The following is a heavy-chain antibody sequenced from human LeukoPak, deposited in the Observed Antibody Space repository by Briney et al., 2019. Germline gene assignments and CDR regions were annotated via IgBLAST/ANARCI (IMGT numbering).Heavy chain of an antibody. CDR3: ARGISPSGLLSGYSYFDY. CDR2: ISSSSSYI. Sequence: GGALRLSCAASGFTFSSYSMNWVRQAPGKGLEWVSSISSSSSYIYYADSVKGRFTISRDNAKNSLYLQMNSLRAEDTAVYYCARGISPSGLLSGYSYFDYWGQGTLVTVSS. D-gene: IGHD3-22*01. V-gene: IGHV3-21*01. J-gene: IGHJ4*02. CDR1: GFTFSSYS.